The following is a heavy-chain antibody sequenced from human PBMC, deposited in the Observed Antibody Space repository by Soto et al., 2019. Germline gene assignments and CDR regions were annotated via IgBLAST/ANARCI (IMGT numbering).Heavy chain of an antibody. CDR1: GGSISSVNYY. D-gene: IGHD2-21*02. J-gene: IGHJ5*02. Sequence: QVQLQESGPGLVKPSQTLSLTCTVSGGSISSVNYYWSWIRQPPGKGLEWIGYIYYSGSTYYNPSLRSRVTISVDTSRNQFSLKLSSVTAADTAVYYCARAMVVTQNWFDPWGQGNLVTVSS. CDR2: IYYSGST. V-gene: IGHV4-30-4*01. CDR3: ARAMVVTQNWFDP.